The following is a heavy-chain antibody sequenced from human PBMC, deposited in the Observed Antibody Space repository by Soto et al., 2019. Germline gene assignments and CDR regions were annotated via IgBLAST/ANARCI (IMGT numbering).Heavy chain of an antibody. CDR2: ISHSGVT. J-gene: IGHJ4*02. Sequence: SETLSLTCAVFGGSFSGYHWTWIRQTPGKGLECIGEISHSGVTNYNPSLKSRVTMSIDTSRKQFSLNLSSVTAADTAAYYYARGFKNAFENSGYYYRFWGQGSPVTVSS. CDR1: GGSFSGYH. V-gene: IGHV4-34*01. CDR3: ARGFKNAFENSGYYYRF. D-gene: IGHD3-22*01.